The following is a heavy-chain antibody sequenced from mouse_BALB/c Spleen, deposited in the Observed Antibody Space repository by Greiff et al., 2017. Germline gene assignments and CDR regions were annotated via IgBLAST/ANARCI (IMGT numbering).Heavy chain of an antibody. CDR2: ISSGGSYT. CDR1: GFTFSSYG. D-gene: IGHD1-2*01. Sequence: DVMLVESGGDLVKPGGSLKLSCAASGFTFSSYGMSWVRQTPDKRLEWVATISSGGSYTYYPDSVKGRFTISRDNAKNTLYLQMSSLKSEDTAMYYCARQGTTAPLDYWGQGTTLTVSS. CDR3: ARQGTTAPLDY. V-gene: IGHV5-6*02. J-gene: IGHJ2*01.